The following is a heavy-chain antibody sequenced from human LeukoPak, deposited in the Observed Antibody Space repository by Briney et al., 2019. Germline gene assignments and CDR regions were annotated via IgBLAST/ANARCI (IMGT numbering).Heavy chain of an antibody. Sequence: GGSLRLSCAASGFTFSSYAMSWVRQAPGKGLEWFSAISGSGGSTYYADSVKGRFTISRDNSKNTLYLQMNSLRAEDTAVYYCAKVRVGATTPRGMDVWGQGTTVTVSS. D-gene: IGHD1-26*01. CDR2: ISGSGGST. CDR1: GFTFSSYA. CDR3: AKVRVGATTPRGMDV. V-gene: IGHV3-23*01. J-gene: IGHJ6*02.